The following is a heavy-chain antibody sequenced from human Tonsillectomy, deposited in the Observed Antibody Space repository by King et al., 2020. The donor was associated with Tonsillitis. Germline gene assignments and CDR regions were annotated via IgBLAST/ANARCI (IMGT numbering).Heavy chain of an antibody. V-gene: IGHV3-48*03. CDR1: GFTFSSYE. Sequence: VQLVESGGGLVQPGGSLRLSCAASGFTFSSYEMNWVHQAPGKGLEWVSYISSSGSTIYYADSVKGRFTISRDNAKNSLYLQMNSLRAEDTAVYYCARDGYCGGEDCYTTPGVFGFWGQGTLVTVSS. D-gene: IGHD2-21*01. CDR3: ARDGYCGGEDCYTTPGVFGF. CDR2: ISSSGSTI. J-gene: IGHJ4*02.